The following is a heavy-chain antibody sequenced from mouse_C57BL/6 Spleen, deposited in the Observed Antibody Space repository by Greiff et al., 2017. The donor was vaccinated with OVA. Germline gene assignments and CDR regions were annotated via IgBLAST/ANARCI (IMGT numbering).Heavy chain of an antibody. CDR1: GYTFTSYW. Sequence: QVQLQQPGAELVMPGASVKLSCKASGYTFTSYWMHWVKQRPGQGLEWIGEIDPSDSYTNYNQKFKGKSTLTVDKYSSTAYMQLSSLTSEDSAVYYCARTGSSYWYFDVWGTGTTVTVSS. CDR3: ARTGSSYWYFDV. V-gene: IGHV1-69*01. CDR2: IDPSDSYT. D-gene: IGHD1-1*01. J-gene: IGHJ1*03.